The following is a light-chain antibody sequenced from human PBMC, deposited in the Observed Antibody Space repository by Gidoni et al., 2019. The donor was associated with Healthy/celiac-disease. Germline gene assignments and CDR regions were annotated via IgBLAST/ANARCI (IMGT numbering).Light chain of an antibody. V-gene: IGLV9-49*01. CDR2: VGTGGIVR. CDR1: RGYSKYK. J-gene: IGLJ2*01. CDR3: GADHGSGNNFVWKL. Sequence: QPVLTQPPSASASLAASVTLTCTLSRGYSKYKVDWYQQRPGKGPRFVMRVGTGGIVRSKGDGIPDRFSVLGSGLNRYLTIKNIQEEDESDYHCGADHGSGNNFVWKLFFGGTKLTVL.